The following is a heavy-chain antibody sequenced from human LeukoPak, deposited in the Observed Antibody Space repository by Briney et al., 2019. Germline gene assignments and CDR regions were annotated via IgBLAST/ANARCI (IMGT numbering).Heavy chain of an antibody. CDR3: ARDPPYYDILTGHYYYYYMDV. J-gene: IGHJ6*03. CDR2: ISSSSSTI. D-gene: IGHD3-9*01. CDR1: GFTFSSYS. Sequence: RPGGSLRLSCAASGFTFSSYSMNWVRQAPGKGLEWVSYISSSSSTIYYADSVKGRFTISRDNAKNSLYLQMNSLRAEDTAVYYCARDPPYYDILTGHYYYYYMDVWGKGTTVTVSS. V-gene: IGHV3-48*01.